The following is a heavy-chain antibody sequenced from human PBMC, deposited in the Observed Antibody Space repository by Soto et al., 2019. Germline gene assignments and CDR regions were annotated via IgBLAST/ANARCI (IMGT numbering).Heavy chain of an antibody. CDR2: MDPNSGSK. V-gene: IGHV1-8*01. D-gene: IGHD3-3*01. CDR1: GYTFTTYD. Sequence: QAQLVQSGAEVRKPGASVKVSCKASGYTFTTYDINWVRQAPGQGLEWLGWMDPNSGSKGYAQNFQGRITMTRNISRNTAHMELSSLQSEDTAVYYCARERKFDFWRKGLDVWGQGTTVTVSS. J-gene: IGHJ6*02. CDR3: ARERKFDFWRKGLDV.